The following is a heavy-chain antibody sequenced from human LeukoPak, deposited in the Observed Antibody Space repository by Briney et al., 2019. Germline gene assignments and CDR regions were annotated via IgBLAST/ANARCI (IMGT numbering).Heavy chain of an antibody. D-gene: IGHD3-10*01. V-gene: IGHV3-64*01. CDR2: ISTNGGST. CDR1: GFTFSSYG. CDR3: ARDGETGQFDY. J-gene: IGHJ4*02. Sequence: AGGSLRLSCAASGFTFSSYGMHWVLQAPGKGLEYVSVISTNGGSTYYANSVKGRFTISRDNSKNTLYLQMDSLRAEDMAVYYCARDGETGQFDYWGQGTLVTVSS.